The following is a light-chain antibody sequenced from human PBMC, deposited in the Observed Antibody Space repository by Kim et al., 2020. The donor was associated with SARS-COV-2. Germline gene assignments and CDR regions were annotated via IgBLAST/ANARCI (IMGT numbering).Light chain of an antibody. CDR3: QQYNTYSYT. CDR2: MAS. V-gene: IGKV1-5*03. J-gene: IGKJ2*01. CDR1: QSVGSW. Sequence: SASLGDRVTITCRASQSVGSWLAWYQQKPGKAPKLLIYMASSLQSGVPSRFSGSGSGTDFTLTISSLQPDDFATYYCQQYNTYSYTFGQGTKLEI.